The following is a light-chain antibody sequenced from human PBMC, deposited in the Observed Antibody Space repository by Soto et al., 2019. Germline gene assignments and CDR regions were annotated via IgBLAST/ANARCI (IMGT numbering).Light chain of an antibody. J-gene: IGKJ2*01. CDR1: QDISNY. Sequence: DIQMTQSPSSLSASVGDRVTITCQASQDISNYLNWYQQKPGKAPKLLIYDASNLETGVPSRFSGSGSGTEFTFTITSLQPEDIATYYCQQYDNLPYTFGQGTKRESK. V-gene: IGKV1-33*01. CDR2: DAS. CDR3: QQYDNLPYT.